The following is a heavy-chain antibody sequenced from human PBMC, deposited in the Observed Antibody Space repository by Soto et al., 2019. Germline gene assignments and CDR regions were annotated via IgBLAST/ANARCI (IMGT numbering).Heavy chain of an antibody. Sequence: GGSLRLSCAASGFTFSSYAMHWVRQAPGKGLEWVAVISYDGSNKYYADSVKGRFTISRDNSKNTLYLQMNSLRAEDTAVYYCARSSGYDYNYYGMDVWGQGTTVTVSS. CDR2: ISYDGSNK. D-gene: IGHD5-12*01. J-gene: IGHJ6*02. V-gene: IGHV3-30-3*01. CDR3: ARSSGYDYNYYGMDV. CDR1: GFTFSSYA.